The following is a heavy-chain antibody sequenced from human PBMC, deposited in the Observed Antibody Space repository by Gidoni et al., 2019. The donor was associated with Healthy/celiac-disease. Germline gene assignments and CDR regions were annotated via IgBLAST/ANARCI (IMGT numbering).Heavy chain of an antibody. CDR3: AREYGDYVNYFDY. Sequence: EVQLVESGGGLVKPGGSLRLSCTASGFTFSSSSMNWVRQAPGKGLEWVSSISSSSSYIYYADSVKGRFTISRDNAKNSLYLQMNSLRAEDTAVYYCAREYGDYVNYFDYWGQGTLVTVSS. J-gene: IGHJ4*02. CDR1: GFTFSSSS. D-gene: IGHD4-17*01. CDR2: ISSSSSYI. V-gene: IGHV3-21*01.